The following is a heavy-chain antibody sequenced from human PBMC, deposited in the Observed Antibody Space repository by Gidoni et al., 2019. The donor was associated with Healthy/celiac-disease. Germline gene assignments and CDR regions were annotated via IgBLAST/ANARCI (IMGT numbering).Heavy chain of an antibody. CDR3: AKDPLPYYYDKGWTYFDY. V-gene: IGHV3-23*04. CDR1: GFTLRSYA. Sequence: EVQLVESAGGLVQPGGSLRLSCAASGFTLRSYAMSWVRQAPGKGLEWVSAISGSGGSTYYADSVKGRFTISRDNSKNTLYLQMNSLRAEDTAVYYCAKDPLPYYYDKGWTYFDYWGQGTLVTVSS. D-gene: IGHD3-22*01. J-gene: IGHJ4*02. CDR2: ISGSGGST.